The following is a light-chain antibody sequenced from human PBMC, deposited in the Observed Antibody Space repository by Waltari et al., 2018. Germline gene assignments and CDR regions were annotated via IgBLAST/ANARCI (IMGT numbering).Light chain of an antibody. V-gene: IGKV3-11*01. CDR2: DAS. Sequence: EIVLTQSPATLSLSPGERATLSCRASQTVRSYLAWYQQKPGQAPRLLIFDASSRATGIPAKCSGSRSGTDFTLTVSNLEPEDFAVYYCQQRSNWPYTFGQGTRVEIK. CDR3: QQRSNWPYT. CDR1: QTVRSY. J-gene: IGKJ2*01.